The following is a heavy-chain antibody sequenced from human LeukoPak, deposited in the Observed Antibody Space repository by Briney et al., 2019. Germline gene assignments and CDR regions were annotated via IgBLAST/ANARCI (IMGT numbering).Heavy chain of an antibody. D-gene: IGHD2-15*01. V-gene: IGHV3-7*01. CDR2: IKPDGSDK. CDR1: GFTFSSYW. Sequence: GGPLRLSRVASGFTFSSYWMSWVRQAPGKGLEWVANIKPDGSDKFYVDSVKGRFTISRDNAKNSVYLQMNSLSAEETAVYYCARGGSDYWGQGTLVTVSS. CDR3: ARGGSDY. J-gene: IGHJ4*02.